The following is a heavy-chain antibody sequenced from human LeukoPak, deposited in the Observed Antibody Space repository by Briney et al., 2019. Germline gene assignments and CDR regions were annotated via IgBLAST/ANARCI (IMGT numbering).Heavy chain of an antibody. CDR1: GGSISSSSYY. J-gene: IGHJ4*02. V-gene: IGHV4-39*07. D-gene: IGHD6-6*01. Sequence: SETLSLTCTVSGGSISSSSYYWGWLRQPPGKGLEWIGSIYYSGSTYYNPSLKSRVTISVDTSKNQFSLKLSSVTAADTAVYYCAREGYIAARPRIDYWGQGTLVTVSS. CDR2: IYYSGST. CDR3: AREGYIAARPRIDY.